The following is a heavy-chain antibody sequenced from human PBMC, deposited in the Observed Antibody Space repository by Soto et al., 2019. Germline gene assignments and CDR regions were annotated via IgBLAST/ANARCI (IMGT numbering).Heavy chain of an antibody. CDR1: GAALSSGGYF. D-gene: IGHD6-19*01. CDR2: IYYSGGT. V-gene: IGHV4-61*08. CDR3: TREQSDDNYFDP. J-gene: IGHJ5*02. Sequence: PSETLSLTCTDSGAALSSGGYFYTWVRQPPGKGLEWLGYIYYSGGTNYNPSLKSRVTISLDKSKSQFSLRLISGTAADTAVYYCTREQSDDNYFDPWGQGTLVTVSS.